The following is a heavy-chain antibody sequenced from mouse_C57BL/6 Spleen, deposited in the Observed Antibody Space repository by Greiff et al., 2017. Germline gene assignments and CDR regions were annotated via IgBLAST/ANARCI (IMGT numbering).Heavy chain of an antibody. V-gene: IGHV1-55*01. CDR3: ASPIYYDYDEGPFAY. J-gene: IGHJ3*01. D-gene: IGHD2-4*01. CDR1: GYTFTSYW. Sequence: QVQLQQSGAELVKPGASVKMSCKASGYTFTSYWITWVKQRPGQGLEWIGDIYPGSGSTNYNEKFKSKATLTVDTSSSTAYMQLSSLPSEDSSVYYCASPIYYDYDEGPFAYWGQGTLVTVSA. CDR2: IYPGSGST.